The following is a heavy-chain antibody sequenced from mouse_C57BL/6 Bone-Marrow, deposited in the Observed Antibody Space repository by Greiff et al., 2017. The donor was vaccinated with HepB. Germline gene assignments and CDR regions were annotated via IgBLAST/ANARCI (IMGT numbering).Heavy chain of an antibody. CDR3: TTKGVYDYDVAWFAY. CDR1: GFNIKDDY. J-gene: IGHJ3*01. Sequence: VQLQQSGAELVRPGASVKLSCTASGFNIKDDYMHWVKQRPEQGLEWIGWIDPENGDTEYASKFQGKATITADTSSNTAYLQLSSLTSEDTAVYYCTTKGVYDYDVAWFAYWGQGTLVTVSA. CDR2: IDPENGDT. V-gene: IGHV14-4*01. D-gene: IGHD2-4*01.